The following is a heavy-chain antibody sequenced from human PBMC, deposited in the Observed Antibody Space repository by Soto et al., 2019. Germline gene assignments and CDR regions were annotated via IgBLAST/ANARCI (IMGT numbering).Heavy chain of an antibody. V-gene: IGHV4-4*02. CDR2: IYHSGST. CDR1: GGSISSSNW. Sequence: PSEILSLTCAVSGGSISSSNWWSWVRQPPGKGLEWIGEIYHSGSTNYNPSLKSRVTISVDKSKNQFSLKLSSVTAADTAVYYCARATRVAGTPQRIFDYWGQGTLVTVSS. D-gene: IGHD6-19*01. CDR3: ARATRVAGTPQRIFDY. J-gene: IGHJ4*02.